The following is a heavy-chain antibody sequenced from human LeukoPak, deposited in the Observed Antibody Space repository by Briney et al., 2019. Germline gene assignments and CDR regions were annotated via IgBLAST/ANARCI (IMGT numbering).Heavy chain of an antibody. CDR1: GFTFSSYG. Sequence: GGSLRLSCAASGFTFSSYGMHWVRQAPGKGLEWVAVISYDGSNKYYADSVKGRFTISRDNSKNTLYLQMNSLRAEDTAVYYCAKEGGVDYGDYLDYWGQGTLVTVSS. D-gene: IGHD4-17*01. J-gene: IGHJ4*02. CDR2: ISYDGSNK. V-gene: IGHV3-30*18. CDR3: AKEGGVDYGDYLDY.